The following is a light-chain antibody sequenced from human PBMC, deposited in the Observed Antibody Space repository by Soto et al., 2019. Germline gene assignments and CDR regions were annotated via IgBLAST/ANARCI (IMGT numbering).Light chain of an antibody. J-gene: IGLJ2*01. Sequence: QSALTQPPSASGTPGQTIAISCSGGSSNIGSHTVNWYQQLPGTAPRLLIYSNTQRPSGFPDRFSGSKSGTSASLAITGLQSEYEGDYYCAAWDDSLNGVVFGGGTKLTVL. V-gene: IGLV1-44*01. CDR3: AAWDDSLNGVV. CDR2: SNT. CDR1: SSNIGSHT.